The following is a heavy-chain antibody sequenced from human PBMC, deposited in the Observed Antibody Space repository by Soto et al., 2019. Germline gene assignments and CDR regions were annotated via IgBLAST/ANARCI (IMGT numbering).Heavy chain of an antibody. V-gene: IGHV4-30-4*01. CDR1: GGSISSGYYY. Sequence: SETLSLTCSVSGGSISSGYYYWIWIRQTPGKGLEWIGNIYYRGNTYYNPYLKSRLILTIDTSKNQLSFKVGSVTAASTAAYYCASLSLYGMDVWGHGTTVTVS. CDR2: IYYRGNT. J-gene: IGHJ6*02. CDR3: ASLSLYGMDV.